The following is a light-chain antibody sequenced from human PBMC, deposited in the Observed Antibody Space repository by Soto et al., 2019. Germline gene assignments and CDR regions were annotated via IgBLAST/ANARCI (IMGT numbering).Light chain of an antibody. CDR1: QSVSSSY. J-gene: IGKJ1*01. CDR3: QQYGRT. Sequence: EIVLTQSPGTLSLSPGERATLSCRASQSVSSSYLAWYQQKPGQAPRLLIYGASSRATGIPDRFSGSGSGTYFTLTISRLYPEDFAVYYCQQYGRTFGQGTKVEIK. V-gene: IGKV3-20*01. CDR2: GAS.